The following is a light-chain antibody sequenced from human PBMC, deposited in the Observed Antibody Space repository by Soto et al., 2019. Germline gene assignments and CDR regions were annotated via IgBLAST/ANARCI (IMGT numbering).Light chain of an antibody. CDR1: ESLVHSDGNTY. V-gene: IGKV2-24*01. CDR3: MQATQFSWT. CDR2: KIS. Sequence: DIVMTQSPLSSPVTLGQPASISCRSSESLVHSDGNTYLSWLHQRPGQPPRLLIYKISKRLPGVPERISGSVAGTEFTLKLSRVEAEDVGIYYCMQATQFSWTFGQGTKVEV. J-gene: IGKJ1*01.